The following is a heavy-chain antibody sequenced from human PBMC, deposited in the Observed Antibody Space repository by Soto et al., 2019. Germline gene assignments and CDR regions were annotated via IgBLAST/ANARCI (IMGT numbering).Heavy chain of an antibody. D-gene: IGHD2-2*01. V-gene: IGHV3-15*01. CDR3: PTVYPNYYYYYMDV. CDR2: IKSKTDGGTT. CDR1: GFTFSNAW. Sequence: EVQLVESGGGLVKPGGSLRLSCAASGFTFSNAWMSWVRQAPGKGLEWVGRIKSKTDGGTTDYAAPVKGRFTISRDDSKNTLYLQMNRLKNVDTAVYYSPTVYPNYYYYYMDVWCKGTTVTVSS. J-gene: IGHJ6*03.